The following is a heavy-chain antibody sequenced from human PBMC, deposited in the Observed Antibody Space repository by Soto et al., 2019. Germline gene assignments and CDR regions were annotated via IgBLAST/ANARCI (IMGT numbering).Heavy chain of an antibody. Sequence: QLHLVQSGAVVKKPGASVTVSCSASGYPVTAYYMHWVRQAPGRGLDWMGGVNPPTDAPKYTQTFRSSGTVSRSQSVITVSMKLPAVTPADTAVFIWRGGGGVGVAGSAAFDMWGQGTMVTVSS. D-gene: IGHD3-3*01. CDR1: GYPVTAYY. CDR3: RGGGGVGVAGSAAFDM. V-gene: IGHV1-2*02. CDR2: VNPPTDAP. J-gene: IGHJ3*02.